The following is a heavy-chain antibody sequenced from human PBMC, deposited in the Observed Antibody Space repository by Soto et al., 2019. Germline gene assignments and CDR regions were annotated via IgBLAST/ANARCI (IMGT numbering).Heavy chain of an antibody. CDR2: ISGSGIST. V-gene: IGHV3-23*01. J-gene: IGHJ5*02. D-gene: IGHD2-8*02. CDR1: GFTFSSYA. Sequence: GGSLRLSCAASGFTFSSYAMSWVRQAPGKGLEWVSAISGSGISTYYADSVKGRFTISRDNSKNTLYLQMNSLRAEDTAVYYCAKDLRINGPILARPIWFGPLGQGTLVTVSS. CDR3: AKDLRINGPILARPIWFGP.